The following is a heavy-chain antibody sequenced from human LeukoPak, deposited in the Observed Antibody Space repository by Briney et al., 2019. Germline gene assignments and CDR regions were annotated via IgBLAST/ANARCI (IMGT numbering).Heavy chain of an antibody. V-gene: IGHV1-2*02. CDR2: SNPNTGGT. Sequence: GASVKVFCKASGYPFTDYFIHWLRQAPGQGPEWMGWSNPNTGGTNYAQTFQGRVTMTRDTSISTAYMELSRLSSDDTAVYYCARTRSTVTTLFDYWGQGTLVTVSS. D-gene: IGHD4-17*01. J-gene: IGHJ4*02. CDR3: ARTRSTVTTLFDY. CDR1: GYPFTDYF.